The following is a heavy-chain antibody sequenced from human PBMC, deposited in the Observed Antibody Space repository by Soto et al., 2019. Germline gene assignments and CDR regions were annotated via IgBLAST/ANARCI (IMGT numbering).Heavy chain of an antibody. CDR2: IIPIFGTA. CDR1: GGTFSSYS. V-gene: IGHV1-69*13. CDR3: ANSNYDFWSGSTPLYYYYGMDV. Sequence: GASVKVSCKASGGTFSSYSISWVLQAPGQGLEWMGGIIPIFGTANYAQKFQGRVTITADESTSTAYMELSSLRSEDTAVYYCANSNYDFWSGSTPLYYYYGMDVWGQGTTVTVSS. D-gene: IGHD3-3*01. J-gene: IGHJ6*02.